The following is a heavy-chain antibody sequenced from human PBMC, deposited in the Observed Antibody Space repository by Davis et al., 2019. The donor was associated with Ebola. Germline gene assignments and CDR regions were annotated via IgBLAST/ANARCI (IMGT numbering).Heavy chain of an antibody. V-gene: IGHV3-7*01. CDR2: IKQDGSEK. J-gene: IGHJ4*02. CDR3: ARDLRAG. Sequence: GESLKISCTDPVITFSSYAMTWVRQAPGKGLEWVANIKQDGSEKYYVDSVKGRFTISRDNAKNSLYLQMNSLRAEDTAVYYCARDLRAGWGQGTLVTVSS. CDR1: VITFSSYA.